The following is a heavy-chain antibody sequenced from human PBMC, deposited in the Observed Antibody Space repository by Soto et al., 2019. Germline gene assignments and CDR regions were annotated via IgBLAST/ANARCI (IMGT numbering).Heavy chain of an antibody. Sequence: QVQLVQSGAEVKKPGASVKVSCKASGYTFTRSGMSWVRQAPGQGLEGMGWINGYNGNTNYTQKFQGRITMTTDTPTSTAYMELRSLRSDDTAVYYCARMGDVPYYYYGMDVWGQGTTVIVSS. D-gene: IGHD3-16*01. CDR1: GYTFTRSG. V-gene: IGHV1-18*01. CDR3: ARMGDVPYYYYGMDV. J-gene: IGHJ6*02. CDR2: INGYNGNT.